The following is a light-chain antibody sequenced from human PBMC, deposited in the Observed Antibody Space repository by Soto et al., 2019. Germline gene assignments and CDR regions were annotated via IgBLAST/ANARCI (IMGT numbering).Light chain of an antibody. CDR3: LQHKSWPCT. J-gene: IGKJ2*02. CDR2: AAS. CDR1: QSVSSS. Sequence: EIVMTQSPATLSVSPGERATISCRASQSVSSSLAWFQQKPGQAPRLLIYAASARATGIAARLSGSGSGTEFTLTISSLQSEDFAVYYCLQHKSWPCTFGQGTKLELK. V-gene: IGKV3-15*01.